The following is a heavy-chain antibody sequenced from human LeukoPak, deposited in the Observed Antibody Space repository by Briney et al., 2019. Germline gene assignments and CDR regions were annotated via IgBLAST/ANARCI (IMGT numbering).Heavy chain of an antibody. CDR2: ISSSSSYI. V-gene: IGHV3-21*01. D-gene: IGHD6-6*01. CDR3: ARSYSSSSGLDY. Sequence: GGSLRLSCAASGFTFSSYSMNWVRQAPGKGLEWVSSISSSSSYIYYADPVKGRFTISRDNAKNSLYLQMNSLRAEDTAVYYCARSYSSSSGLDYWGQGTLVTVSS. CDR1: GFTFSSYS. J-gene: IGHJ4*02.